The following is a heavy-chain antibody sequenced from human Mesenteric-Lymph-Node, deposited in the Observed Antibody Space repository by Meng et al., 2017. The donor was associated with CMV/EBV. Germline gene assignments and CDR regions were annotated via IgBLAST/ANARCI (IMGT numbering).Heavy chain of an antibody. D-gene: IGHD2-2*01. Sequence: SVKVSCKASGGTFSSYAISWVRQAPGQGLEWMGGIIPILGIANYAQKFQGRVTMTTDTSTSTAYMELRSLRSDDTAVYYCARVPYCSSTSCYSHWFDPWGQGTLVTVSS. CDR3: ARVPYCSSTSCYSHWFDP. V-gene: IGHV1-69*10. CDR2: IIPILGIA. CDR1: GGTFSSYA. J-gene: IGHJ5*02.